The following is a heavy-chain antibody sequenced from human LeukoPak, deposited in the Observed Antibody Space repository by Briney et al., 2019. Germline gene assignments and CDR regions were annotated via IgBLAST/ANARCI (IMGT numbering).Heavy chain of an antibody. CDR2: INPNSGGT. V-gene: IGHV1-2*02. J-gene: IGHJ6*03. CDR3: ARGGPNMVRGVIHYYYYYMDV. D-gene: IGHD3-10*01. CDR1: GYTFTGYY. Sequence: ASVKVSCKASGYTFTGYYMHWVRQAPGQGLEWMGWINPNSGGTNYAQKFQGRVTMTRDTSISTAYMELSRLRSDDTAVYYCARGGPNMVRGVIHYYYYYMDVWGKGTTVTISS.